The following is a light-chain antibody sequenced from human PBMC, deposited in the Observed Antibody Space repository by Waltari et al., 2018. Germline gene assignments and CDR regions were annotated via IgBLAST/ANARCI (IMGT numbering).Light chain of an antibody. CDR3: QELNTYPQSLT. J-gene: IGKJ4*01. CDR2: AAS. Sequence: DIQLTQSPSFLSASIGDRVTIPCRASQGISSSLAWYQQKPGKAPKLLIYAASTLQSGVPSRFSGSGSGTEFTLTISSLQPEDFATYYCQELNTYPQSLTFGGGTKVEI. CDR1: QGISSS. V-gene: IGKV1-9*01.